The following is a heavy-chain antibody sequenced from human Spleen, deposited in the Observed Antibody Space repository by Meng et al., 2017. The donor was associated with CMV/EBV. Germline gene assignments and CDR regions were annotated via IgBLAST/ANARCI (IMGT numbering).Heavy chain of an antibody. V-gene: IGHV3-74*01. CDR1: GFTFSSYW. CDR2: INSDGSST. CDR3: ARSYKDCSSTSCYGTDYYYYGMDV. D-gene: IGHD2-2*01. Sequence: GESLKISCAASGFTFSSYWMHWVRQAPGKGLVWVSRINSDGSSTSYADSVKGRFTISRDNAKNTLYLQMNSLRAEDTAVYYCARSYKDCSSTSCYGTDYYYYGMDVWGQGTTVTVS. J-gene: IGHJ6*02.